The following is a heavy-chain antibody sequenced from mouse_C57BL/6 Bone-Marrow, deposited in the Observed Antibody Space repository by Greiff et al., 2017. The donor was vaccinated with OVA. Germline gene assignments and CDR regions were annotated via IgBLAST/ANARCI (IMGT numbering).Heavy chain of an antibody. CDR3: ARQGYYGNFPFAY. J-gene: IGHJ3*01. V-gene: IGHV5-6*01. CDR2: ISSGGSYT. Sequence: EVKLVESGGDLVKPGGSLKLSCAASGFTFSSYGMSWVSQTPDKRLEWVATISSGGSYTYYPDSVKGRFTISRDNAKNTLYLQMISLKSEDTAVYYCARQGYYGNFPFAYWGQGTLVTVSA. CDR1: GFTFSSYG. D-gene: IGHD1-1*01.